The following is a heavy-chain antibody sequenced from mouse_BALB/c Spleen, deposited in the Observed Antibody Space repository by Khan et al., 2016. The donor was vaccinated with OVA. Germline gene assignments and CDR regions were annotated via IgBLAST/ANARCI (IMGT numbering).Heavy chain of an antibody. Sequence: VRLQQSGAELVKPGASVKLSCTASGFTIKDTDMHWVKQRPEQGLEWIGRIDPANGNSKYDPKFQGKATITADTSSNTAYLQLSSLTSEDTAVYSCARDYWDVFAYWGQGTLVTVSA. CDR2: IDPANGNS. V-gene: IGHV14-3*02. CDR3: ARDYWDVFAY. D-gene: IGHD4-1*01. J-gene: IGHJ3*01. CDR1: GFTIKDTD.